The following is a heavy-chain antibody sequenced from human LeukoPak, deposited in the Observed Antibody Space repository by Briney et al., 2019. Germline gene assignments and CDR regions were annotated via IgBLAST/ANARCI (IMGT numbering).Heavy chain of an antibody. D-gene: IGHD1-1*01. CDR2: ISFDGGRK. Sequence: GRSLRLSCAASGFTVSTYGMHWVRQAPGKGLEWVAVISFDGGRKNYADSVKNRFTISRDNSKNTLYVQMNSLRAEDMAVYYCARGLGGTGPDAFDIWGQGTVVTVSA. CDR1: GFTVSTYG. V-gene: IGHV3-30-3*01. J-gene: IGHJ3*02. CDR3: ARGLGGTGPDAFDI.